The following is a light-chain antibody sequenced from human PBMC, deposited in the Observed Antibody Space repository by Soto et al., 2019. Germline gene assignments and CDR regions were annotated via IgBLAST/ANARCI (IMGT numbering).Light chain of an antibody. CDR2: RSN. V-gene: IGLV1-47*01. CDR1: SSNIGTND. Sequence: QSVLTQPPSASGTPGQRVTISCSGSSSNIGTNDAFWYQQLPGTAPKLLIYRSNQRPSGVPDRSSGSKSGTSASLAISGLRSEDEADYYCASWDYSLSGVLFGGGTQLTVL. J-gene: IGLJ2*01. CDR3: ASWDYSLSGVL.